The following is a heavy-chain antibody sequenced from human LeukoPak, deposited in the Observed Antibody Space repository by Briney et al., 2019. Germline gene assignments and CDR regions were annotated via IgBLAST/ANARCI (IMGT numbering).Heavy chain of an antibody. CDR3: ARDSGYSSYYYYYMDV. Sequence: SVKVSCKASGGTFSSYAISWVRQAPGQGLEWMGGIIPIFGTANYAQKFQGRVTITTDESTSIAYMELSSLRSEDTAVYYCARDSGYSSYYYYYMDVWGKGTTVTVSS. CDR1: GGTFSSYA. V-gene: IGHV1-69*05. D-gene: IGHD6-19*01. J-gene: IGHJ6*03. CDR2: IIPIFGTA.